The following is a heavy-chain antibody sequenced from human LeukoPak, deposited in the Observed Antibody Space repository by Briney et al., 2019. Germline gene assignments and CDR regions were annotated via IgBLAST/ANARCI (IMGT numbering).Heavy chain of an antibody. CDR3: ARQFRQQQLVSDYYYMDV. CDR1: GFSFSSYW. J-gene: IGHJ6*03. CDR2: ISGSGDST. D-gene: IGHD6-13*01. Sequence: GGSLRLSCAASGFSFSSYWMSWVRQAPGKGLEWVSGISGSGDSTYYADSVKGRFTISRDNAKNSLYLQMNSLRAEDTAVYYCARQFRQQQLVSDYYYMDVWGKGTTVTVSS. V-gene: IGHV3-23*01.